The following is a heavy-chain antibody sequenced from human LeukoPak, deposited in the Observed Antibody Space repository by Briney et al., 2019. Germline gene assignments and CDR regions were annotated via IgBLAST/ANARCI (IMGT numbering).Heavy chain of an antibody. V-gene: IGHV3-21*01. J-gene: IGHJ5*02. Sequence: GGSLRLSCAASGFTFSSYSMNWVRQAPGKGLEWVSSISSSSSYIYYADSVKGRFTISRDNAKNSLYLQMNSLRAEDTAVYYCARVEASIGWFDPWGQGTLVTVSS. CDR3: ARVEASIGWFDP. CDR2: ISSSSSYI. D-gene: IGHD2-2*02. CDR1: GFTFSSYS.